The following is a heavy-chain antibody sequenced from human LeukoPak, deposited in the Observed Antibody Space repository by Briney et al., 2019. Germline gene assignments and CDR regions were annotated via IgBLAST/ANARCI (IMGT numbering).Heavy chain of an antibody. Sequence: SETLSLTCTVSGGSISSYYWSWIRQPPGKGLEWIGYIYYSGSTNYNPSLKSRVTISVDTSNNQFSLKLSSVTAADTAVYYCARGTGIVAAFSFDYWGQGTLVTVSS. V-gene: IGHV4-59*01. CDR3: ARGTGIVAAFSFDY. CDR1: GGSISSYY. J-gene: IGHJ4*02. D-gene: IGHD1-26*01. CDR2: IYYSGST.